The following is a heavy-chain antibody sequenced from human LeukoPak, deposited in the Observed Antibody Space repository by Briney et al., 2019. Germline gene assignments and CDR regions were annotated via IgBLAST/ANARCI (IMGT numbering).Heavy chain of an antibody. CDR3: ARDRSIAAGWFDP. CDR1: GGSISSSSYY. Sequence: SETLSLTCTVSGGSISSSSYYWGWIRQPPGKGLEWIGSIYYSGSTYYNPSLKSRVTISVDTSKNQFSLKLSSVTAADTAVYYRARDRSIAAGWFDPWGQGTLVTVSS. CDR2: IYYSGST. J-gene: IGHJ5*02. V-gene: IGHV4-39*07. D-gene: IGHD6-13*01.